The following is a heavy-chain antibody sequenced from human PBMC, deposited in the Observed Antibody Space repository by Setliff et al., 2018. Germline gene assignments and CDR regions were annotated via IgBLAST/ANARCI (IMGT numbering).Heavy chain of an antibody. J-gene: IGHJ6*02. CDR1: GYTFISYG. Sequence: SVKVSCKASGYTFISYGISWVRQAPGQGLEWMGWISAYNGNTNYAQKLQGRVTMTTDTSTSTAYMELRSLRSDDTAVYYCARGSQYYNFWSGYHLDYYYYGMDVWGQGTTVTVSS. CDR3: ARGSQYYNFWSGYHLDYYYYGMDV. V-gene: IGHV1-18*01. D-gene: IGHD3-3*01. CDR2: ISAYNGNT.